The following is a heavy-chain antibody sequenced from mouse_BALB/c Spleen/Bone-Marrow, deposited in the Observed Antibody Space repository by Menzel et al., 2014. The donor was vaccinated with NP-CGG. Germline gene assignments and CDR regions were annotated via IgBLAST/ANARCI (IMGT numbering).Heavy chain of an antibody. D-gene: IGHD2-3*01. J-gene: IGHJ2*01. CDR3: ARIYDGFYYFDY. CDR2: ISTYYGDT. CDR1: GYTFTDYA. Sequence: QVQLKDSGAELVRPGVSVKISCKGSGYTFTDYALHWVKQSHAKSLEWIGVISTYYGDTSYNQKFKGKATMTVDKSSSTAYMELARLTSEDSAIYYCARIYDGFYYFDYWGQGTTLTVSS. V-gene: IGHV1S137*01.